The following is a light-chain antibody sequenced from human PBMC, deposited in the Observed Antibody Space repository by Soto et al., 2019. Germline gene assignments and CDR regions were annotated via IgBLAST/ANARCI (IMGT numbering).Light chain of an antibody. CDR2: GAS. V-gene: IGKV3-20*01. CDR3: QQYGSASWT. J-gene: IGKJ1*01. Sequence: DIVITHSPDSLALCPWEIATLSCRASQSVSSDLAWYPQKPGQAPRILIFGASGRATGIPDRFSGSGSGTDFTLTISRLEPEDFAVYYCQQYGSASWTFGQGTKVDI. CDR1: QSVSSD.